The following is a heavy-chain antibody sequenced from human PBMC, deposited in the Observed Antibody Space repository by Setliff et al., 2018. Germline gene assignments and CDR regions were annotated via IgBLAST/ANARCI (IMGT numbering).Heavy chain of an antibody. V-gene: IGHV5-51*01. Sequence: GESLKISWEGSGYSFTSYWIGWVRQMPGKGLEWMGIIYPGDSDTRDSPSFQGQVTISADKSISTAYLQWSSLKDSDTAMYYCARLYHSGSYFSRNPDAFDIWGQGTMVTVSS. CDR3: ARLYHSGSYFSRNPDAFDI. CDR2: IYPGDSDT. CDR1: GYSFTSYW. D-gene: IGHD1-26*01. J-gene: IGHJ3*02.